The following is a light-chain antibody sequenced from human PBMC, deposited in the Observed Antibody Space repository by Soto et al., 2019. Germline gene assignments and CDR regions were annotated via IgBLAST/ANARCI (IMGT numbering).Light chain of an antibody. CDR1: QSVSSN. CDR2: GAS. CDR3: QQYNNWPRA. J-gene: IGKJ1*01. Sequence: EIVMTQSPATLSVSPGERATLSGRASQSVSSNLAWYQQKPGQAPRLLIYGASTRATGITARFSGSGSGTEFTLTISSLQSEDFAVYYCQQYNNWPRAFGQGTKVDIK. V-gene: IGKV3-15*01.